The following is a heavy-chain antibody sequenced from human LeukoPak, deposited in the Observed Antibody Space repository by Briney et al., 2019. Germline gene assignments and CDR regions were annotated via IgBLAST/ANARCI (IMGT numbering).Heavy chain of an antibody. Sequence: GASVKVLCKASGDTFSSYAISWVRQAPGQGLEWMGRIIPTLGIANYAQKFQGRVTITADKSTSTAYMELSSLRSEDTAVYYCVSEGLSAQQPWGQGTLVTVSS. CDR3: VSEGLSAQQP. CDR1: GDTFSSYA. V-gene: IGHV1-69*04. D-gene: IGHD6-13*01. J-gene: IGHJ5*02. CDR2: IIPTLGIA.